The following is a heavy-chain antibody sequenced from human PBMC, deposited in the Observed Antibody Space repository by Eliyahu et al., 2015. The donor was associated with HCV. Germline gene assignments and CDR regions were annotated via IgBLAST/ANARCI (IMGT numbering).Heavy chain of an antibody. J-gene: IGHJ5*02. Sequence: QVQLQESGPGLVKPSETLSLTCTVFGCSITTYYWSWIRQPPGKGLEWIGYIHYSGSTNYNPSLKTRVTISLDTSKNQFSLNLTSVTAADTAIYYCASGGGGIAVTGTGGWFDPWGQGTLVTVSS. CDR1: GCSITTYY. CDR2: IHYSGST. V-gene: IGHV4-59*01. D-gene: IGHD6-19*01. CDR3: ASGGGGIAVTGTGGWFDP.